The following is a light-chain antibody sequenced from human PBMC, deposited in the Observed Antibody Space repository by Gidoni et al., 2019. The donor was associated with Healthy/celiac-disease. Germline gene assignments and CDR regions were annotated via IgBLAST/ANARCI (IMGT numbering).Light chain of an antibody. CDR3: QQYKNWPPTWT. CDR1: HSVSRN. CDR2: GAS. V-gene: IGKV3-15*01. J-gene: IGKJ1*01. Sequence: EIVMTQSPATLSVSPGESATLSCRARHSVSRNLAWYQQKPGQAPRLLIYGASTRATGIPARFSGSGSGTEFTLTISSLQSEDFAVYYCQQYKNWPPTWTFGQGTKVLNQT.